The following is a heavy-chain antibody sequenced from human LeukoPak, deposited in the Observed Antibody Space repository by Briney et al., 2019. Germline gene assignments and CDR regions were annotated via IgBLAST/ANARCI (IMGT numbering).Heavy chain of an antibody. V-gene: IGHV3-48*04. J-gene: IGHJ4*02. CDR1: GFTFNIYK. CDR2: ISGDSRTI. D-gene: IGHD6-13*01. CDR3: VKAAALTRVDY. Sequence: GGSLRLSCAVSGFTFNIYKMNWVRQAPGKGLEWVSAISGDSRTIYYADSVKGRFTISRDNAKNSLYLQMNSLRTEDTALYYCVKAAALTRVDYWGQGTLVTVSS.